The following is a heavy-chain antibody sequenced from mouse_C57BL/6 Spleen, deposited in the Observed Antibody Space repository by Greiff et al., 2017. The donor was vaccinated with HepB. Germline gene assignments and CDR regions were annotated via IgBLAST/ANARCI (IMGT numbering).Heavy chain of an antibody. CDR2: IYPGSGST. D-gene: IGHD2-4*01. CDR1: GYTFTSYW. J-gene: IGHJ2*01. CDR3: ARGIGYDYDGGVYYFDY. V-gene: IGHV1-55*01. Sequence: QVQLQQSGAELVKPGASVKMSCKASGYTFTSYWITWVKQRPGQGLEWIGDIYPGSGSTNYNEKFKSKATLTVDTSSSTAYMQLSSLTSEDSAVYYCARGIGYDYDGGVYYFDYWGQGTTLTVSS.